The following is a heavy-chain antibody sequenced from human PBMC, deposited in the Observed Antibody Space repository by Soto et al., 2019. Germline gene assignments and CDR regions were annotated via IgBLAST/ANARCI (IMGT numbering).Heavy chain of an antibody. V-gene: IGHV4-59*08. J-gene: IGHJ4*02. CDR1: GGSISSYY. Sequence: PSETLSLTCTVSGGSISSYYWSWIRQPPGKGLEWIGYIYYSGSTNYNPSLKSRVTISVDTSKNQFSLKLSSVTAADTAVYYCARQGRRGYSYGSHDWGQGTLVTVSS. D-gene: IGHD5-18*01. CDR3: ARQGRRGYSYGSHD. CDR2: IYYSGST.